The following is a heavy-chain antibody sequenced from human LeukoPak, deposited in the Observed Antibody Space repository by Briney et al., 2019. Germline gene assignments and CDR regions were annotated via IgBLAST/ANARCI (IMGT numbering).Heavy chain of an antibody. V-gene: IGHV3-53*01. CDR2: LYSGGTT. Sequence: GGSLRLSCAASGFTVSSNYMSWVRQAPGKGLEWVSALYSGGTTYYADSVKGRFTISRDNSKNTLYLQMNSLRAEDTAVYYCARPRRDGYNDAFDIWGQGTVVTVSS. D-gene: IGHD5-24*01. CDR3: ARPRRDGYNDAFDI. CDR1: GFTVSSNY. J-gene: IGHJ3*02.